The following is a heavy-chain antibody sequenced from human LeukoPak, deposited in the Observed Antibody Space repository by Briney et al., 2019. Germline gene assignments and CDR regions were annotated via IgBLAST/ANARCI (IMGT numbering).Heavy chain of an antibody. J-gene: IGHJ4*02. CDR2: ISSSGSTI. CDR1: GFTFTTYS. D-gene: IGHD6-6*01. CDR3: ARDASQYSSSSEPFDY. Sequence: PGGSLRLSCAASGFTFTTYSMNWVRQAPGKGLEWVSYISSSGSTIYYADSVKGRFTISRDNAKNSLYLQMNSLRAEDTAVHYCARDASQYSSSSEPFDYWGQGTLVTVSS. V-gene: IGHV3-48*04.